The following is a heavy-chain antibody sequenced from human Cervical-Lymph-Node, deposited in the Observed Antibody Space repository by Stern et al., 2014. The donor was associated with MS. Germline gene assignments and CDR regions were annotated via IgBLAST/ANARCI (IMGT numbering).Heavy chain of an antibody. D-gene: IGHD4-17*01. J-gene: IGHJ4*02. CDR3: ARYYGVNYFDY. Sequence: VHLVESGGGVVQPGRSLRLSCAASGFTFSSYGMHWVRQAPGKGLEWVAVIWYDGSNKYYADSVKGRFTISRDNSKNTLYLQMNSLRAEDTAVYYCARYYGVNYFDYWGQGTLVTVSS. V-gene: IGHV3-33*01. CDR2: IWYDGSNK. CDR1: GFTFSSYG.